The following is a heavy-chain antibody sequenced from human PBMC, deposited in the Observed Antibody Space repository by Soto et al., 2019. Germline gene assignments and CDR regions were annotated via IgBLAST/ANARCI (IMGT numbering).Heavy chain of an antibody. D-gene: IGHD6-13*01. V-gene: IGHV4-39*01. Sequence: SETLSLTCTVSGGSISSSSYYWGWIRQPPGKGLEWIGSIYYSGSTYYNPSLKSRVTISVDTSKNQFSLKLSSVTAADTAVYYCAGGIAAAGMSFDYWGQGTLVTVSS. CDR3: AGGIAAAGMSFDY. J-gene: IGHJ4*02. CDR2: IYYSGST. CDR1: GGSISSSSYY.